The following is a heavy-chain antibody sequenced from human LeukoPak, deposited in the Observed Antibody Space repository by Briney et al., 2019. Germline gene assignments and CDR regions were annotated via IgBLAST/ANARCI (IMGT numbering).Heavy chain of an antibody. CDR3: ARKFDDYLDAFDI. D-gene: IGHD3-9*01. Sequence: SVKVSCKASGYTFTGYYMHWVRQAPGQGLEWMGGIIPIFGTANYAQKFQGRVTITADKSTSTAYMELSSLRSEDTAVYYCARKFDDYLDAFDIWGQGTMVTVSS. CDR2: IIPIFGTA. V-gene: IGHV1-69*06. J-gene: IGHJ3*02. CDR1: GYTFTGYY.